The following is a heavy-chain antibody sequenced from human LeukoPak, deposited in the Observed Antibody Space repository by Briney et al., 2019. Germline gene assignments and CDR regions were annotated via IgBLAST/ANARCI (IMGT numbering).Heavy chain of an antibody. J-gene: IGHJ6*02. CDR3: AKDGNYGMDV. Sequence: SETLSLTCAVYGGTFSGYYWSWIRQPPGKGLEWIGEINHSGSTNYNPSLKSRVTISVDTSKNQFSLKLSSVTAADTAVYYCAKDGNYGMDVWGQGTTITVSS. CDR2: INHSGST. V-gene: IGHV4-34*01. D-gene: IGHD4-23*01. CDR1: GGTFSGYY.